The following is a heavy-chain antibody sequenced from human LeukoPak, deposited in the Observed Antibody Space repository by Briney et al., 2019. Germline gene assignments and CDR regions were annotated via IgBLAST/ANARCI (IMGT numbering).Heavy chain of an antibody. CDR1: GFTFSSYW. CDR3: ARDSDSSGYYSFDY. J-gene: IGHJ4*02. Sequence: GRSLRLSCAASGFTFSSYWMYWVRQAPGKGLVWVSRINSDGSSTTYADSVKGRFTISRDNAKNTLYVQMNSLRGEDTAVYYCARDSDSSGYYSFDYWGQGILVTVSS. CDR2: INSDGSST. D-gene: IGHD3-22*01. V-gene: IGHV3-74*01.